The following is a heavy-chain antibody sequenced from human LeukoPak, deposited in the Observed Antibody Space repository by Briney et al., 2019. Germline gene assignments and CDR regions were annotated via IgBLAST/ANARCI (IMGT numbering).Heavy chain of an antibody. Sequence: GGSLRLSCAASGFTFSRYGMHWVRQAPGKGLEWVAVMWYDGSNKYYADSVKGRFTISRDNSKNTLYLQMNSLRAEDTAVYYCAKAGSYWDFDYWGQGTLVTVSS. CDR3: AKAGSYWDFDY. D-gene: IGHD1-26*01. V-gene: IGHV3-33*06. CDR2: MWYDGSNK. J-gene: IGHJ4*02. CDR1: GFTFSRYG.